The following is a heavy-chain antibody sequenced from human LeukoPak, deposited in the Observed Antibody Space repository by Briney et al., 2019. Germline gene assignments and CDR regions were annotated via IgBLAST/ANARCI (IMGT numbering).Heavy chain of an antibody. J-gene: IGHJ4*02. CDR1: GDSINRGDNY. Sequence: SETLSLTCTVSGDSINRGDNYWRWVRRSPGGGLVGVGYNYYSGSTCCNPSLKSRITLSVDTSKNQFSLTLSSVTAADTAVYYCARGSYYYDSTGYYFDYWGQGTLVSVSS. V-gene: IGHV4-30-4*01. CDR3: ARGSYYYDSTGYYFDY. D-gene: IGHD3-22*01. CDR2: NYYSGST.